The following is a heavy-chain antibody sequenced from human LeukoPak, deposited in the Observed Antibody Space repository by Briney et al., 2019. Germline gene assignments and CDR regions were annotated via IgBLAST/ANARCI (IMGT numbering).Heavy chain of an antibody. V-gene: IGHV3-21*01. Sequence: GGSLRLSCAASGFTFNSYSMNWVRQAPGKGLEWVSSISSSSSYIYYADSVKGRFTISRDNAKNSLYLQMNSLRAEDTAVYYCARGRQLMGAFDIWGQGTMATVSS. D-gene: IGHD5-18*01. CDR3: ARGRQLMGAFDI. CDR2: ISSSSSYI. J-gene: IGHJ3*02. CDR1: GFTFNSYS.